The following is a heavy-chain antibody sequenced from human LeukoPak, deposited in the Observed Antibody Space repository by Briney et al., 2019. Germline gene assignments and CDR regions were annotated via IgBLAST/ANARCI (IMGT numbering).Heavy chain of an antibody. V-gene: IGHV4-61*05. D-gene: IGHD1-26*01. J-gene: IGHJ5*02. CDR2: IYYSGST. Sequence: SETLSLTCTVSGGSISSSRYYWGWIRQPPGKGLEWIGYIYYSGSTNYNPSLKSRVTISVDTSKNQFSLKLSSVTAADTAVYYCARVPDYDVEWELLYWFDPWGQGTLVTVSS. CDR3: ARVPDYDVEWELLYWFDP. CDR1: GGSISSSRYY.